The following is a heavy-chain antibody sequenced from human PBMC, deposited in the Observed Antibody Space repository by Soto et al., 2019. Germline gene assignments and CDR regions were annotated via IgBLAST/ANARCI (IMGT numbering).Heavy chain of an antibody. CDR3: ARDKGQWLGDYYYYYGMDV. CDR2: ISSSSSYI. D-gene: IGHD6-19*01. Sequence: EVQLVESGGGLVKPGGSLRLSCAASGFTFSSYSMNWVRQAPGKGLEWVSSISSSSSYIYYADSVKGRFTISRDNAKNSRYLQMNSLRAEDTAVYYCARDKGQWLGDYYYYYGMDVWGQGTTVTVSS. V-gene: IGHV3-21*01. J-gene: IGHJ6*02. CDR1: GFTFSSYS.